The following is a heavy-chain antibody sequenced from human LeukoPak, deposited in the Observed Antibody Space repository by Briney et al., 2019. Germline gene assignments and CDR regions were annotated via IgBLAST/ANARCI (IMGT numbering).Heavy chain of an antibody. CDR3: ARDNYYHIAYFDY. Sequence: SVKVSCKASGGTFSRYAISWVRQAPGQGLEWMGGIIPIFGTANYAQKFQGRVTITADESTSTAYMELSSLRSEDTAVYYCARDNYYHIAYFDYWGQGTLVTVSS. J-gene: IGHJ4*02. D-gene: IGHD3-22*01. V-gene: IGHV1-69*01. CDR2: IIPIFGTA. CDR1: GGTFSRYA.